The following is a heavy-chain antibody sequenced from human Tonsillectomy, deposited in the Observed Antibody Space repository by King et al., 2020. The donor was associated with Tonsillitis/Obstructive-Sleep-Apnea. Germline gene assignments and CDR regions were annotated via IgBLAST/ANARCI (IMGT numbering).Heavy chain of an antibody. J-gene: IGHJ3*02. D-gene: IGHD2-2*01. CDR2: ISYDGSNK. CDR1: GFTFSSFA. V-gene: IGHV3-30*04. CDR3: ARDHGYCSSTSCFSGAFYI. Sequence: VQLVESGGGVVQPERSLRLSCAASGFTFSSFALHWVRQAPGKGLEWVAVISYDGSNKYYADSVKGRFTISRDNSKNTLYLQMNNLRAEDTAVYFCARDHGYCSSTSCFSGAFYIWGQGTMVTVSS.